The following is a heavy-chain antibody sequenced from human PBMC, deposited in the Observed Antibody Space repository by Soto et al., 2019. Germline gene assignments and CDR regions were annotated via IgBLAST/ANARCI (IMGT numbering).Heavy chain of an antibody. V-gene: IGHV3-30-3*01. Sequence: ESGGGVVQPGRSLRLSCTASGFTFSNQAMHWLRLAPVKGLEWVALISYDVSDKYYADSVKGRFTISKDHSKNTLYLQMNSLRPEDPAVYYCARDPHPTANLICDFWGQGTLVTVAS. CDR1: GFTFSNQA. CDR2: ISYDVSDK. J-gene: IGHJ4*02. D-gene: IGHD4-17*01. CDR3: ARDPHPTANLICDF.